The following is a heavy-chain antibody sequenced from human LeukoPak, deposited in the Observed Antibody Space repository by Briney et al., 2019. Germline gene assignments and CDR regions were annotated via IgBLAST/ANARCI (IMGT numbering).Heavy chain of an antibody. Sequence: SETLSLTCTVSGGSISSYYWSWIRQPPGKGLEWIGYIYYRGSTNYNPSLKSRVTISVDTSKNQFSLKLSSVTAAATAVYYCAKTFYGSGRGERDNWFDPWGQGTLVTVSS. D-gene: IGHD3-10*01. CDR3: AKTFYGSGRGERDNWFDP. V-gene: IGHV4-59*08. J-gene: IGHJ5*02. CDR2: IYYRGST. CDR1: GGSISSYY.